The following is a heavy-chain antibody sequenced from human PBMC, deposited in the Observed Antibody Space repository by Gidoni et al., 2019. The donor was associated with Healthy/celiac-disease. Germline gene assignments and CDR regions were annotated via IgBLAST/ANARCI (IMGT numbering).Heavy chain of an antibody. CDR3: ARINAGYYYDSSGYYYDY. CDR1: GFSLSNARMG. J-gene: IGHJ4*02. Sequence: QVTLKESGPVLVKPTETLTLTCTVSGFSLSNARMGVSWIRQPPGKALEWLAHIFSNDEKSYSTSLKSRLTISKDTSKSQVVLTMTNMDPVDTATYYCARINAGYYYDSSGYYYDYWGQGTLVTVSS. CDR2: IFSNDEK. V-gene: IGHV2-26*01. D-gene: IGHD3-22*01.